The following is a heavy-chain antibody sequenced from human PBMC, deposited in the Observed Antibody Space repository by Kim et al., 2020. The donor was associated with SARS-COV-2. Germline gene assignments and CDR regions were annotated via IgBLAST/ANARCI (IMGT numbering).Heavy chain of an antibody. CDR2: IYWTDDK. J-gene: IGHJ4*02. Sequence: SGPTLVKPTQTLTLTCSVSGLSGNTDGVGVGWVRQSPGKALECLALIYWTDDKWYSPSLKSRLTITRDTSTDEVLLSMTNMDPVDTATYYCAHRLGYCTTTYCDGHGFDSWGQGTLVTVSS. V-gene: IGHV2-5*01. CDR3: AHRLGYCTTTYCDGHGFDS. D-gene: IGHD2-8*01. CDR1: GLSGNTDGVG.